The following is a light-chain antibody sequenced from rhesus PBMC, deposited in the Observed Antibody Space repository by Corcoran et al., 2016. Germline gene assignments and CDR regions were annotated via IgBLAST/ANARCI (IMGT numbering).Light chain of an antibody. V-gene: IGKV1-38*01. Sequence: DIQLTQSPSSLSASVGDRVTITCRASQDISSYLAWYQQKPGKAPNLLIYDASNLQSGVPSRFSGSGSWRHCTLTISSLQPEDFAVYYCQQRNGYPYSCGRGTKVEIK. CDR1: QDISSY. CDR3: QQRNGYPYS. CDR2: DAS. J-gene: IGKJ2*01.